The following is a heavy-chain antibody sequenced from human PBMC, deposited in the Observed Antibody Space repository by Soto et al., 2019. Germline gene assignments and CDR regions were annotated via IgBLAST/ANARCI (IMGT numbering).Heavy chain of an antibody. CDR1: GFTFSSYS. Sequence: PGGSLRLSCAASGFTFSSYSMNWVRQAPGKGLEWVSSISSSSSYIYYADSVKGRFTISRDNAKNSLYLQMSSLRAEDTAVYYCARDVATIFDYYYYGMDVWGQGTTVTVSS. D-gene: IGHD5-12*01. CDR2: ISSSSSYI. CDR3: ARDVATIFDYYYYGMDV. V-gene: IGHV3-21*01. J-gene: IGHJ6*02.